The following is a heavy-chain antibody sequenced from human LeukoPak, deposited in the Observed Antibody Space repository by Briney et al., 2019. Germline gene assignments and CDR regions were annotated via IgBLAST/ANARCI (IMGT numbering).Heavy chain of an antibody. V-gene: IGHV3-23*01. D-gene: IGHD7-27*01. CDR1: GFTFSSYT. CDR2: ITTSDGNT. CDR3: AKDGGLWVSAHWGDS. J-gene: IGHJ4*02. Sequence: GGSLRLSCAASGFTFSSYTMSWVRQAPGKGLEWVSTITTSDGNTYYADSVKGRFTVSRDNSKNTLFLQMDSLRAEDTAVYYCAKDGGLWVSAHWGDSWGRGTLVTVSS.